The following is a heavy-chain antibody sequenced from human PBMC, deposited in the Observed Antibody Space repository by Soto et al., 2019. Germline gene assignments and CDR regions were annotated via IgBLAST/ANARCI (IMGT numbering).Heavy chain of an antibody. V-gene: IGHV3-23*01. D-gene: IGHD3-10*01. J-gene: IGHJ4*02. CDR3: AKDNSVVRGVIDY. Sequence: EVQLLESGGGLVQPGGPLSLSCAASGYTFTSYALSWVRQAPGKGLGWVSAISGSGGSTYYPDSVKGRFTISRDNSKNTLYLQMNSLRAEDTAVYYCAKDNSVVRGVIDYWGQGTLVTVSS. CDR2: ISGSGGST. CDR1: GYTFTSYA.